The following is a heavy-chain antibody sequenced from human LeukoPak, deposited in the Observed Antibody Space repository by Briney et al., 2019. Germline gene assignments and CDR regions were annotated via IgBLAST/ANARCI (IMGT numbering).Heavy chain of an antibody. D-gene: IGHD2-15*01. Sequence: PGGSLRLSCAASGFTFSDYAMSRVRQAPGGDLEWVSASSGRGDETFHEDSVKGRFTTSRYNSKDTLSLQMSSLRVEGSAVYFCAKDTSAWWYHRAYMNVWGTGTTVTVSS. CDR1: GFTFSDYA. J-gene: IGHJ6*03. CDR2: SSGRGDET. V-gene: IGHV3-23*01. CDR3: AKDTSAWWYHRAYMNV.